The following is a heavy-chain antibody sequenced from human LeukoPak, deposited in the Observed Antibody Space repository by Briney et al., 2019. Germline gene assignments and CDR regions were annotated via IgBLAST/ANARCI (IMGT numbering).Heavy chain of an antibody. CDR2: IYYSGST. CDR1: GGSISSYY. Sequence: SETLSLTCTVSGGSISSYYWSWIRQPPGEGLEWIGYIYYSGSTNYNPSLKSRVTISVDTSKNQFSLKLSSVTAADTAVYYCARDCDYAAFDIWGQGTMVTVSS. V-gene: IGHV4-59*01. D-gene: IGHD4-17*01. CDR3: ARDCDYAAFDI. J-gene: IGHJ3*02.